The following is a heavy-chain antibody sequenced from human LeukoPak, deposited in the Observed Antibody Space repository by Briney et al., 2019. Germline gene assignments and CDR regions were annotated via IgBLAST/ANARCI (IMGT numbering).Heavy chain of an antibody. J-gene: IGHJ5*02. Sequence: SETLSLTCTVSGGSISSSSYYWSWIRQPPGKGLEWIGEINHSGSTNYNPSLKSRVTISVDTSKNQFSLKLSSVTAADTAVYYCARHRWIRFDPWGQGTLVTVSS. CDR2: INHSGST. V-gene: IGHV4-39*01. D-gene: IGHD5-12*01. CDR1: GGSISSSSYY. CDR3: ARHRWIRFDP.